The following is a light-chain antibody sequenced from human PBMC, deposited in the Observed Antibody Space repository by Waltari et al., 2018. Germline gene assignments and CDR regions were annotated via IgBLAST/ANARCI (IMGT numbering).Light chain of an antibody. J-gene: IGLJ2*01. V-gene: IGLV2-8*01. CDR3: ISYAGSDNLV. CDR2: EVT. Sequence: QSALTQPPSASGSPGQSVTISCTGISSDVGGYPYVSWYQQHPGKAPKLMIYEVTRRPSGVPERFSGSKSGNTASLTVSGLQADDEADYYCISYAGSDNLVFGGGTKLTVL. CDR1: SSDVGGYPY.